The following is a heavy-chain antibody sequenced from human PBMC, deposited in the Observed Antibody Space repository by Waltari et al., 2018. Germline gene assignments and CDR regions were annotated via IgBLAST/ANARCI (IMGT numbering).Heavy chain of an antibody. J-gene: IGHJ4*02. CDR1: GGSISSHY. V-gene: IGHV4-59*11. D-gene: IGHD1-26*01. CDR3: ARRKVGATGFDY. CDR2: IYYRGST. Sequence: QVQLQESGPGLVKPSETLSLTCTVSGGSISSHYWSWIRQPPGKGLEWIGHIYYRGSTNYNPSLESRVTRSVDTSKNQFSLKLSSVTAADTAVYYCARRKVGATGFDYWGQGTLVTVSS.